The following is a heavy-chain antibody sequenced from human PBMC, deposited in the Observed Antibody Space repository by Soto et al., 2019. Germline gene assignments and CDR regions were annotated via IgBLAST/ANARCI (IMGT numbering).Heavy chain of an antibody. J-gene: IGHJ5*02. CDR3: ARGSHIVVVPAGSRLDP. D-gene: IGHD2-2*01. Sequence: ASVKVSCKASGYTFTSYYMHWVRQAPGQGLEWMGIINPSGGSTSYAQKFQGRVTMTRDTSTSTVYMELSSLRSEDTAVYYCARGSHIVVVPAGSRLDPWGQGTLVTVSS. CDR2: INPSGGST. V-gene: IGHV1-46*03. CDR1: GYTFTSYY.